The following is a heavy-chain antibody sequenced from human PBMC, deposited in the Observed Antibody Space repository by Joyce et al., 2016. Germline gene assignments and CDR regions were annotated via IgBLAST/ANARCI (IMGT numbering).Heavy chain of an antibody. J-gene: IGHJ5*02. Sequence: QVQLVQSVAEVKKPGSSVKVSCKASGGTFSSYTISWVRQAPGQGLEWMGRIIPIPGIANYAKKFQGRVTVTADKSTSTAYMELSSLRSEDTAVYYCVRGGPYNWFDPWGQGTLVTVSS. CDR2: IIPIPGIA. D-gene: IGHD3-16*01. CDR3: VRGGPYNWFDP. V-gene: IGHV1-69*02. CDR1: GGTFSSYT.